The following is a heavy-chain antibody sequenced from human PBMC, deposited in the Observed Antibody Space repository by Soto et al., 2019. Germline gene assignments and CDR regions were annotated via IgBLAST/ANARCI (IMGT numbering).Heavy chain of an antibody. J-gene: IGHJ4*02. CDR2: IIGNGDTA. V-gene: IGHV3-23*01. D-gene: IGHD4-17*01. CDR3: AKDYDYGDSLPFDY. CDR1: GFSFRNYG. Sequence: EVQLLEAGVGLVQPGGSLRLSCAASGFSFRNYGMSWVRQAPGKGLEWLSAIIGNGDTAYYADSVRGRFTISRDNSKNTLYLQLHDLGAEDTAIYYCAKDYDYGDSLPFDYWGQGTLVTVSS.